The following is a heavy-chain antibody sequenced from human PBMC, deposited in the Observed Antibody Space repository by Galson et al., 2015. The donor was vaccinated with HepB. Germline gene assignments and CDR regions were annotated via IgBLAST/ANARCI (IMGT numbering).Heavy chain of an antibody. CDR3: AKGFLFEYSNGPFFDY. Sequence: SLRLSCAASGFIFSNYAMSWVRQAPGKGLEWVSTISGSDDTTYYADSVKGRFTISRDNSKNTLYLQMNSLRAEDTAVYYCAKGFLFEYSNGPFFDYWGQGTPVTVSS. V-gene: IGHV3-23*01. J-gene: IGHJ4*02. D-gene: IGHD4-11*01. CDR2: ISGSDDTT. CDR1: GFIFSNYA.